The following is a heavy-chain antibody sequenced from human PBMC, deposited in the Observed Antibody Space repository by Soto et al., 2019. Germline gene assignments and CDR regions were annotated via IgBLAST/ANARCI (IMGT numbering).Heavy chain of an antibody. CDR2: ISAYNGNT. CDR3: ARDGARNYYGSGTYYQDAFDI. CDR1: GYTFTSYG. Sequence: ASVKVSCKASGYTFTSYGISWVRQAPGQGLEWMGWISAYNGNTNYAQKLQGRVTMTTDTSTSTAYMEPRSLRFDDTAVYYCARDGARNYYGSGTYYQDAFDIWGQGTMVTVSS. V-gene: IGHV1-18*01. J-gene: IGHJ3*02. D-gene: IGHD3-10*01.